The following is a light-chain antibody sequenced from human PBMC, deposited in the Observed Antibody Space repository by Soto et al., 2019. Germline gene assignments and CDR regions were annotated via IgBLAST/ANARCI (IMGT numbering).Light chain of an antibody. Sequence: DIQMTQSPSTLSASVGDSVTVTCRASQSVSTWLAWYQQKPGKAPKLPISDASSFESGVPSRFSGSGSGTEFTLTINSLQPDDFATYYCQQYHIYSGTFGQGTKVDIK. CDR3: QQYHIYSGT. CDR2: DAS. V-gene: IGKV1-5*01. CDR1: QSVSTW. J-gene: IGKJ1*01.